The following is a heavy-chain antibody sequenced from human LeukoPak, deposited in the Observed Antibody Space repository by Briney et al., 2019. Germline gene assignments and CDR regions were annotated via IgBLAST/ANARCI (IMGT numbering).Heavy chain of an antibody. CDR2: MNPNSGNT. Sequence: ASVKVSCKASGYTFTNYDINWVRQATGQGLEWMGWMNPNSGNTGYAQKFQGRVTITRNTSIGTAHMELSSLRSEDTAVYYCARANTASRLGDTFDIWGQGTMVTVSS. D-gene: IGHD6-6*01. V-gene: IGHV1-8*03. J-gene: IGHJ3*02. CDR3: ARANTASRLGDTFDI. CDR1: GYTFTNYD.